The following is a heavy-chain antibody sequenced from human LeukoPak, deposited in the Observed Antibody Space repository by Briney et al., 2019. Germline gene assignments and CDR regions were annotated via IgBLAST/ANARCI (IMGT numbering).Heavy chain of an antibody. Sequence: GGSLRLSCAASGFTFSSYGMHWVRQAPGKGLEWVAVIWYDGSNKYYADSVKGRFTTSRDNSKNTLYLQMNSLRAEDTAVYYCARDSYDSSGYGDYWGQGTLVTVSS. V-gene: IGHV3-33*01. CDR3: ARDSYDSSGYGDY. CDR1: GFTFSSYG. D-gene: IGHD3-22*01. J-gene: IGHJ4*02. CDR2: IWYDGSNK.